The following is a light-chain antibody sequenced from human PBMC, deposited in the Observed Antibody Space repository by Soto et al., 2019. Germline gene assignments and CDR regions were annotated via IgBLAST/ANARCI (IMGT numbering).Light chain of an antibody. CDR3: QQYGSSPPWT. J-gene: IGKJ1*01. V-gene: IGKV3-20*01. CDR2: GAS. Sequence: IVLPPYPGHLSLSPGERPTLYCRASQSVRSSYLAWYQHKPGQAPRLLIYGASSRATGIPDRFSGSGSGTDFTLTISRLEPEDFAVYYCQQYGSSPPWTFGQWTKGDSK. CDR1: QSVRSSY.